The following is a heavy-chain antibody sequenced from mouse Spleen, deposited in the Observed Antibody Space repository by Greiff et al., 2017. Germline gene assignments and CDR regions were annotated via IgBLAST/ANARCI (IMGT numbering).Heavy chain of an antibody. V-gene: IGHV1-4*01. CDR3: ARGEYGNYADFDV. D-gene: IGHD2-10*02. CDR1: GYTFTSYT. Sequence: QVQLQQSGAELARPGASVKMSCKASGYTFTSYTMHWVKQRPGQGLEWIGYINPSSGYTKYNQKFKDKATLTADKSSSTAYMQLSSLTSEDSAVYYCARGEYGNYADFDVWGAGTTVTVSS. J-gene: IGHJ1*01. CDR2: INPSSGYT.